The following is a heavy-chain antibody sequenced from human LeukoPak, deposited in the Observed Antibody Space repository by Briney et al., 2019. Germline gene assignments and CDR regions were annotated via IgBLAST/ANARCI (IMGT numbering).Heavy chain of an antibody. J-gene: IGHJ4*02. Sequence: GGSLRLSCAASGFTFSDAWMSWVRQAAGKGLEWVGRIKRKTDGGTTEYAVAVKGRFTISRDDSKNTLYLQRSSLKTEDTAVYYCTGDSGYAIGYWGQGSLVTVSS. V-gene: IGHV3-15*01. CDR1: GFTFSDAW. CDR2: IKRKTDGGTT. D-gene: IGHD3-22*01. CDR3: TGDSGYAIGY.